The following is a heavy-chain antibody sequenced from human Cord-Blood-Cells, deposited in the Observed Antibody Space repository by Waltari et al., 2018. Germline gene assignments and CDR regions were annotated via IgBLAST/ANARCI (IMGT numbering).Heavy chain of an antibody. D-gene: IGHD2-21*01. V-gene: IGHV4-34*01. J-gene: IGHJ4*02. CDR3: ARVRVGVVIALDY. CDR1: GGSFSGYY. Sequence: QVQLQQWGAGLLKPSETLSLTCAGYGGSFSGYYWSWIRQPPGKGLEWIGEINHSGSTNYNPSLKSRVTRSVDTSKNQFSLKLSSVTAADTAVYYCARVRVGVVIALDYWGQGTLVTVSS. CDR2: INHSGST.